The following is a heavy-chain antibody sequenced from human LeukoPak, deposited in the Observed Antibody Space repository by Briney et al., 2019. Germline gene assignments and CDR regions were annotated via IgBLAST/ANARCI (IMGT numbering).Heavy chain of an antibody. V-gene: IGHV3-15*01. Sequence: GGSLRLSCAASGFTFSNAWMSWVRQAPGKGLEWVGRIKSKTDGGTTDYAAPVKGRFTISRDDSKNTLYLQMNSLKTEDTAVYYCTTDLPIVVVITEELKVSSVDIWGQGTMVTVSS. CDR2: IKSKTDGGTT. J-gene: IGHJ3*02. CDR3: TTDLPIVVVITEELKVSSVDI. CDR1: GFTFSNAW. D-gene: IGHD3-22*01.